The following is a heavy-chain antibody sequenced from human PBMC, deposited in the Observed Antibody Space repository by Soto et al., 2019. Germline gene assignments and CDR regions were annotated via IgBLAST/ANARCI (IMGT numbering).Heavy chain of an antibody. Sequence: QVQLLQSGAEVREPGSSVKVSCKASGDTFSRYAINWVRQAPGQGLEWMGGIIPTLGTSNYAQKFQGRVTITADESTSTAYMELSSLRSVDTAVYYCATTASTGYLDYWGQGTLVTVSS. CDR1: GDTFSRYA. D-gene: IGHD2-2*01. V-gene: IGHV1-69*01. CDR3: ATTASTGYLDY. J-gene: IGHJ4*02. CDR2: IIPTLGTS.